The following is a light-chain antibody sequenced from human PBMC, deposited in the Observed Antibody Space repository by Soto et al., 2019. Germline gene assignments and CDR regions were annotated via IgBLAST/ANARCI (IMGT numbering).Light chain of an antibody. J-gene: IGLJ2*01. V-gene: IGLV1-44*01. CDR3: AAWDDSLNGLV. CDR1: SSNIGSNT. Sequence: QSVLTQPPSASGTPGQRVTISCSGSSSNIGSNTVNWYQQLPGTAPKLLIYRHNQRPSGVPDRFSGSKSGTSAALAIGGLQSGDEADYYCAAWDDSLNGLVVGGGTQLTVL. CDR2: RHN.